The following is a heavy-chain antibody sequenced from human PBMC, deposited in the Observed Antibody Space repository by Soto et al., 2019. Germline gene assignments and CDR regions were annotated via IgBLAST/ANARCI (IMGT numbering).Heavy chain of an antibody. Sequence: GGSLRLSCAASGFTFSSYSMNWVRQAPGKGLEWVSYISSSSTIYYADSVKGRFTISRDNAKNSLYLQMNSLRDEDTAVYYCATHHDGGEEIWWGQGTLVTVSS. J-gene: IGHJ4*02. CDR3: ATHHDGGEEIW. CDR1: GFTFSSYS. D-gene: IGHD3-10*01. CDR2: ISSSSTI. V-gene: IGHV3-48*02.